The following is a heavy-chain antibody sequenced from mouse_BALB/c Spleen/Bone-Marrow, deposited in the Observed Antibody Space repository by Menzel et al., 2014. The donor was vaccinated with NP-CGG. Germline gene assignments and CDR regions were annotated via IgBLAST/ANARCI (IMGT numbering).Heavy chain of an antibody. D-gene: IGHD2-4*01. V-gene: IGHV5-9-3*01. CDR2: ISSGGSYT. J-gene: IGHJ3*01. Sequence: EVKLMESGGGLVKPGGSLKLSCAASGFTFSSYAVSWVRQTPEKRLEWVATISSGGSYTYYPDSVKGRFTISRDNAKNTLYLQMSSLRSEDTAMYYCARKSYYDYDGRPWFAYWGQGTLVTVSA. CDR3: ARKSYYDYDGRPWFAY. CDR1: GFTFSSYA.